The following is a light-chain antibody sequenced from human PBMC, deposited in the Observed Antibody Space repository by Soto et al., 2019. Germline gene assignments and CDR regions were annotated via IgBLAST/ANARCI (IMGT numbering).Light chain of an antibody. CDR1: RDISNY. CDR2: DAS. CDR3: QQYDNLPYT. Sequence: DLQMTQSPSSLSASVGDRVTITCQASRDISNYLNWYQQKPGKAPKLLIYDASNLETGVPSRFSGSGSETDFTFTISNLQPEDIATYYCQQYDNLPYTFGQGTKLEIK. V-gene: IGKV1-33*01. J-gene: IGKJ2*01.